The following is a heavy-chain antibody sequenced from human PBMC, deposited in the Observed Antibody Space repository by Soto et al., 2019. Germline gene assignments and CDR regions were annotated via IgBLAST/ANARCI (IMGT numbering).Heavy chain of an antibody. J-gene: IGHJ6*02. CDR3: ARGGGYSYGTPWMDV. CDR2: ISYDGSNK. Sequence: PGESLKISCAASGFTFSSYAMHWVRQAPGKGLEWVAVISYDGSNKYYADSVKGRFTISRDNSKNTLYLQMNSLRAEDTAVYYCARGGGYSYGTPWMDVWGQGTTVTVSS. CDR1: GFTFSSYA. D-gene: IGHD5-18*01. V-gene: IGHV3-30-3*01.